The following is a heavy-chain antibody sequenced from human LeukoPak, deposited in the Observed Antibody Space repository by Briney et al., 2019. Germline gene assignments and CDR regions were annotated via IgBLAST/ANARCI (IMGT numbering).Heavy chain of an antibody. V-gene: IGHV3-7*01. Sequence: AGGSLRLSCAASGFTFSSYWMSWVRQAPGKGLEWVANIKQDGSEKYYVDSVKGRFTISRDNAKNSLYLQMNSLRAEDTAVYYCARSSSIWEWLRLTYYYYYMDVWGKGTTVTVSS. CDR3: ARSSSIWEWLRLTYYYYYMDV. J-gene: IGHJ6*03. CDR2: IKQDGSEK. D-gene: IGHD5-12*01. CDR1: GFTFSSYW.